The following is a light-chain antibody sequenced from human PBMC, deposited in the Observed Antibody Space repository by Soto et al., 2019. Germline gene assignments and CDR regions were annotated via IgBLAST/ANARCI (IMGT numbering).Light chain of an antibody. V-gene: IGKV3-11*01. CDR3: QQRSDWPRT. J-gene: IGKJ4*02. CDR1: QSVGSN. CDR2: DAS. Sequence: EIVLTQSPATLSLSPGERATLSCRASQSVGSNLAWYQQKPGQAPGLLIYDASNRATGIPARFSGSGSGTDFTLTISSLGPEDFAVYYCQQRSDWPRTFGRGTTVEIK.